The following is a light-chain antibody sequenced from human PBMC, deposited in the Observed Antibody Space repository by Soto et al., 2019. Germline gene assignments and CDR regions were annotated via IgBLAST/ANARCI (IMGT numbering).Light chain of an antibody. CDR1: QSVSSNY. CDR2: GAS. V-gene: IGKV3-20*01. J-gene: IGKJ5*01. Sequence: EIVLTQPPGTLSLSPGERATLSCRASQSVSSNYLAWYQQKPGQAPRLLIYGASSRATDIPDRFSGSGSGTDFTLTISRLEPEDFAVYYCQQYGSSPITFGQGTRLETK. CDR3: QQYGSSPIT.